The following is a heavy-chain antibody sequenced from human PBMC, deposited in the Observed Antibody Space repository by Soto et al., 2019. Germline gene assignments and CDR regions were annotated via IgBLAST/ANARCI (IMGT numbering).Heavy chain of an antibody. V-gene: IGHV4-59*12. CDR2: IYYSGST. CDR3: ARGQRIQTYYYYGMDV. Sequence: SETLSLTCTVSGGSISSYYWSWIRQPPGKGLEWIGDIYYSGSTNYNPSLKSRVTISVDTSKNQFSLKLSSVTAADTAVYYCARGQRIQTYYYYGMDVWGQGTTVTVSS. CDR1: GGSISSYY. D-gene: IGHD5-18*01. J-gene: IGHJ6*02.